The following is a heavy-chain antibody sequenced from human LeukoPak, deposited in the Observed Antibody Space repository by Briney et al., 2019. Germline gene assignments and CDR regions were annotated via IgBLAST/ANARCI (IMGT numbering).Heavy chain of an antibody. Sequence: PSETLSLTCTVSGGSISSSSYYWGWIRQPPGKGLEWIGYLHYSGSTNYNPSLKSRVTISVDTSKNQFSLKLSSVTAADTAVYYCARTQEAGYTDSYYYYYMDVWGKGTTVTISS. V-gene: IGHV4-61*05. D-gene: IGHD6-13*01. J-gene: IGHJ6*03. CDR3: ARTQEAGYTDSYYYYYMDV. CDR1: GGSISSSSYY. CDR2: LHYSGST.